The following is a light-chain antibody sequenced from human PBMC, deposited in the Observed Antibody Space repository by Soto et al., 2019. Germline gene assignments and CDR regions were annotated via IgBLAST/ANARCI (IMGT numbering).Light chain of an antibody. CDR1: QSVGNS. V-gene: IGKV3-15*01. J-gene: IGKJ2*03. CDR2: DTS. CDR3: LQYNYWRPYS. Sequence: EIVMTQSPATLSLSPGERATLSCRASQSVGNSLACYQLKPRQPPRLLLFDTSSGATGTPARFRGSGSGTAFTLTISSPQSADFAVYICLQYNYWRPYSFGQGTKLDIK.